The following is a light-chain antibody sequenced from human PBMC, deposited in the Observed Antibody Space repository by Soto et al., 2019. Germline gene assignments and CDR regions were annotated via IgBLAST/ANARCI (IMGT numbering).Light chain of an antibody. J-gene: IGKJ1*01. CDR3: QQYGSSPTWT. CDR1: QSVSSNY. V-gene: IGKV3-20*01. Sequence: ESVLTQSPGTLSLSPVERATLSCKASQSVSSNYLAWYQQKPGQAPRLLIYGASTRASGIPDRFSGSGSGTDFTLIISRLEPEDSAVYYCQQYGSSPTWTFGQGTKVDIK. CDR2: GAS.